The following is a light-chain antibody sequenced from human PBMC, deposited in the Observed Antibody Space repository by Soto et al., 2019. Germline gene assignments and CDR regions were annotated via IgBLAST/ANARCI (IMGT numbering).Light chain of an antibody. V-gene: IGLV1-40*01. J-gene: IGLJ1*01. CDR2: GNI. Sequence: QSVLAQPPSVPGAPGQRVTISCTGSSSNIGAGYDVHWYQQRPGTAPKLLIFGNINRPSGVPDRFSGSKTGTSASLAITGFQAEDEGDYYCQSYDSTLSARYVFGTGTKVTVL. CDR1: SSNIGAGYD. CDR3: QSYDSTLSARYV.